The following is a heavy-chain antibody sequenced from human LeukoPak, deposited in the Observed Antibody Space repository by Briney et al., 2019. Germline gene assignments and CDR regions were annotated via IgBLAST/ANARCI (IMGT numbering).Heavy chain of an antibody. CDR1: GFTFSTYA. CDR3: AKALEQETVIALDS. CDR2: INGSGGST. D-gene: IGHD6-13*01. V-gene: IGHV3-23*01. Sequence: GGSLRLSCAASGFTFSTYAMSWVRQAPGKGLEWVSAINGSGGSTYYADSVKGRFTISRDNSKNTLYLQMNSLRAEDTSIYFCAKALEQETVIALDSWGQGTLVTVSS. J-gene: IGHJ4*02.